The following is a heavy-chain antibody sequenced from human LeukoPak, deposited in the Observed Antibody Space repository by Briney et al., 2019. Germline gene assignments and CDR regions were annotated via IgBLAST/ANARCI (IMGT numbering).Heavy chain of an antibody. Sequence: SETLSLTCAVYGGSFSGYYWGWIRQPPGKGLEWIGEINHSGSTDYNPSLKSRVTMSVDTSKNQFPLKLSSVTAADTAVYYCARHVRKRGIAVAGTPGWFDPWGQGTLVTVSS. D-gene: IGHD6-19*01. CDR3: ARHVRKRGIAVAGTPGWFDP. J-gene: IGHJ5*02. V-gene: IGHV4-34*01. CDR2: INHSGST. CDR1: GGSFSGYY.